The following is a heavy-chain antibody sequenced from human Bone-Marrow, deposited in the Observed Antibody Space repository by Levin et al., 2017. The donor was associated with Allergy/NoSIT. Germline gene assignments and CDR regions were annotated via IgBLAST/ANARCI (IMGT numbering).Heavy chain of an antibody. V-gene: IGHV3-23*01. CDR2: INAVGDDL. J-gene: IGHJ4*02. CDR3: AKDVFGGVRLGFDF. CDR1: GFTFNNFA. Sequence: GGSLRLSCAASGFTFNNFAMSWVRQAPGKGLEWVSAINAVGDDLYYADSVKGRFTISRDNSRYTLYLQMASIRAADTAIYYCAKDVFGGVRLGFDFWGQGALVTVSS. D-gene: IGHD3-16*01.